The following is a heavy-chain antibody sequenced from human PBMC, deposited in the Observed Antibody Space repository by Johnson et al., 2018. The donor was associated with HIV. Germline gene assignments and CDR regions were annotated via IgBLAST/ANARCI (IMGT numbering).Heavy chain of an antibody. CDR2: IDWSGGTTI. Sequence: VQLVESGGGVARPGGSLRLSCAASGFTFDDYGMSWVRQAPGKGLEWVSGIDWSGGTTIYYSDSVKGRFTISRDNAKNSLYLQMNSLRAEDTAVYYCARFDGFITTLRVIGDAFDIWGQGTLVTVSS. CDR1: GFTFDDYG. V-gene: IGHV3-20*04. D-gene: IGHD3-22*01. J-gene: IGHJ3*02. CDR3: ARFDGFITTLRVIGDAFDI.